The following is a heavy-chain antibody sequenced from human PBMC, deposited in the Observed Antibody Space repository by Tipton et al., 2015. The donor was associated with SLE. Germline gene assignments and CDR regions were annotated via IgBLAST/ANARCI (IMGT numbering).Heavy chain of an antibody. J-gene: IGHJ4*02. Sequence: TLSLTCAVYGGSFSGYYWSWTRQPPGKGLEWIGYIYTSGSTNYNPSLKSRVTISLDTSKTQFSLNLRSVTAADTAVYYCARAVGATLDYWGQGTLVTVSS. CDR2: IYTSGST. D-gene: IGHD1-26*01. CDR3: ARAVGATLDY. V-gene: IGHV4-34*11. CDR1: GGSFSGYY.